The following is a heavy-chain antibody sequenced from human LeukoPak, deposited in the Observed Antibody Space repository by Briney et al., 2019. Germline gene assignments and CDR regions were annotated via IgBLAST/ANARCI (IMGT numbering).Heavy chain of an antibody. J-gene: IGHJ4*02. CDR1: GFTFSSYA. CDR2: ISGSGGST. CDR3: AKSLRPWMQLWLLDY. Sequence: GGSLRLSCAASGFTFSSYAMSWVRQAPGKGLEWVSAISGSGGSTYYADSVKGRFTISRDNSKNTLYLQMNSLRAEDTAVYYCAKSLRPWMQLWLLDYWGQGTLVTVSS. V-gene: IGHV3-23*01. D-gene: IGHD5-18*01.